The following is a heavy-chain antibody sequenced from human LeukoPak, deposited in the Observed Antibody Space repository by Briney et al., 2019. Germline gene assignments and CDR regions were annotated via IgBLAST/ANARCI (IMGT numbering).Heavy chain of an antibody. Sequence: GGSLRLSCAASGFTFSSYGMHWVRQAPGKGLEWVAFIRYDGSNKYYADSVKGRFTISRDNSKNTLYLQMNSLRAEDTAVYYCARAVKRSMVRGLTYGMDVWGQGTTVTVSS. CDR1: GFTFSSYG. CDR2: IRYDGSNK. D-gene: IGHD3-10*01. CDR3: ARAVKRSMVRGLTYGMDV. J-gene: IGHJ6*02. V-gene: IGHV3-30*02.